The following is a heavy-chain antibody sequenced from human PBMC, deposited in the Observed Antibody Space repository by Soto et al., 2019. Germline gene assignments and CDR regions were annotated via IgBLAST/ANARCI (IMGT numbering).Heavy chain of an antibody. J-gene: IGHJ6*03. V-gene: IGHV3-53*04. CDR3: ARVHVYGDYASSGGVYYYYYMDV. D-gene: IGHD4-17*01. CDR1: GFTVSSNY. Sequence: GGSLRLSCAASGFTVSSNYMSWVRQAPGKGLEWVSVIYSGGSTYYADSVKGRFTISRHNSKNTLYLQMNSLRAEDTAVYYCARVHVYGDYASSGGVYYYYYMDVWGKGTTVTVSS. CDR2: IYSGGST.